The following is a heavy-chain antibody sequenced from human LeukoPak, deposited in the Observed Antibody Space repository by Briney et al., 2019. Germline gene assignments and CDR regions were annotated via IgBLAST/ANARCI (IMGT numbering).Heavy chain of an antibody. J-gene: IGHJ5*02. V-gene: IGHV3-30*04. Sequence: GGSLRLSCAASGFTFSSYAMHWVRQAPGKGLEWVAVISYDGSNKYYADSVKGRFTISRDNPKNTLYLQMNSLRAEDTAVYYCARGRYSYGYFWFDPWGQGTLVTVSS. CDR1: GFTFSSYA. CDR2: ISYDGSNK. D-gene: IGHD5-18*01. CDR3: ARGRYSYGYFWFDP.